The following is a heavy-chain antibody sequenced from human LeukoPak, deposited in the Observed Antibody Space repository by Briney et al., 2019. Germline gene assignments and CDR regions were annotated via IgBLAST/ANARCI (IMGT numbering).Heavy chain of an antibody. Sequence: PGGSLRLSCGAAGVPLRHYWMTWVRQAPGKGLEWVANIKQDGNEKYYVDSVKGRFTISRDNVKNSLYLQMSSLRAEDTAVYYCARGWGDYGSSWIYFDYWGQGTLVTVSS. CDR1: GVPLRHYW. D-gene: IGHD6-13*01. V-gene: IGHV3-7*01. CDR3: ARGWGDYGSSWIYFDY. J-gene: IGHJ4*02. CDR2: IKQDGNEK.